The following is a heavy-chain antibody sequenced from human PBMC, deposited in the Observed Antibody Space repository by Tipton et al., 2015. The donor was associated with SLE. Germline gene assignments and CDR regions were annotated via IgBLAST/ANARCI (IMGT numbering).Heavy chain of an antibody. J-gene: IGHJ4*02. D-gene: IGHD3-10*01. CDR2: IYHSGNT. CDR1: GYSISSGYY. Sequence: LRLSCSVSGYSISSGYYWGWIRQPPGKGLEWVATIYHSGNTYYTPPLKSRVTISVDTSKNQFSLKVNSVTAADTAVYYCARSHDSGKTFDYWGQGTLVTVSS. V-gene: IGHV4-38-2*01. CDR3: ARSHDSGKTFDY.